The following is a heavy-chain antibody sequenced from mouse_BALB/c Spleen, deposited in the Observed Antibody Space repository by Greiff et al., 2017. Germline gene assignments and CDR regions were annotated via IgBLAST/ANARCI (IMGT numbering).Heavy chain of an antibody. CDR1: EYEFPSHD. V-gene: IGHV5-2*01. CDR2: INSDGGST. J-gene: IGHJ3*01. D-gene: IGHD2-10*02. CDR3: ARQGGYGNYLAWFAY. Sequence: DVKLVESGGGLVQPGESLKLSCESNEYEFPSHDMSWVRKTPEKRLELVAAINSDGGSTYYPDTMERRFIISRANTKKTLYLQMSSLRSEDTALYYCARQGGYGNYLAWFAYWGQGTLVTVSA.